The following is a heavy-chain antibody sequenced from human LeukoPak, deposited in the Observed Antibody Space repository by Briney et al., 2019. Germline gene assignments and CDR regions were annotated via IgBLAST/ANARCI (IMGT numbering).Heavy chain of an antibody. D-gene: IGHD2/OR15-2a*01. Sequence: SEALSLTCTVSGDSFISYYWSWIRQPPGKDLEWIGYMYYSGSTNYNPSLKSRVTMAVDTSKNQFSLRLSSVTTADTAVYYCARASFGDPGYMDVWGKGTTVTISS. V-gene: IGHV4-59*01. CDR2: MYYSGST. J-gene: IGHJ6*03. CDR1: GDSFISYY. CDR3: ARASFGDPGYMDV.